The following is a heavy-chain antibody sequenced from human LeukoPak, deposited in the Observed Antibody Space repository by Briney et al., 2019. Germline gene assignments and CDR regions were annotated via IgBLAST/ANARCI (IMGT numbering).Heavy chain of an antibody. Sequence: SETLSLTCAVSGYSISSGYYWGWIRQPPGKGLEWIGSIYHSGSTYYNPSLKSRVTISVDTSKNQFSLKLSSVTAADTAVYYCARDGYYDFWSGYPPYAFDIWGQGTMVTVSS. V-gene: IGHV4-38-2*02. J-gene: IGHJ3*02. CDR3: ARDGYYDFWSGYPPYAFDI. CDR2: IYHSGST. D-gene: IGHD3-3*01. CDR1: GYSISSGYY.